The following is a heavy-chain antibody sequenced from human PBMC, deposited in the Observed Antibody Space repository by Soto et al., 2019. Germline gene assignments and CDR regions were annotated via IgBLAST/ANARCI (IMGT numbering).Heavy chain of an antibody. J-gene: IGHJ4*02. CDR1: GFTFSSYG. D-gene: IGHD3-16*01. CDR3: AKPSRDAWAYYFDY. V-gene: IGHV3-30*18. Sequence: GGSLRLSCAASGFTFSSYGMHWVRQAPGKGLEWVAVISYDGSNKYYADSVKGRFTISRDNSKNTLYLQMKSLRAEDTAVYYCAKPSRDAWAYYFDYWGQGTLVTVSS. CDR2: ISYDGSNK.